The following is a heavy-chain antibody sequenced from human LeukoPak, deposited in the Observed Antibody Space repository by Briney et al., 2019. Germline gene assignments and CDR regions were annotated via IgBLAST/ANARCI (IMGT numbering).Heavy chain of an antibody. J-gene: IGHJ5*01. D-gene: IGHD4-17*01. Sequence: GGSLRLSCAASGFTFSNFAMTWVRQAPGKGLEWVSSLSSRQLHTYYSDSVKSRFTISRDNSKNTLYLQMNGLRADDTAIYYCTKDPNGDYVGAFDSWGQGILVTVSS. CDR3: TKDPNGDYVGAFDS. CDR1: GFTFSNFA. CDR2: LSSRQLHT. V-gene: IGHV3-23*01.